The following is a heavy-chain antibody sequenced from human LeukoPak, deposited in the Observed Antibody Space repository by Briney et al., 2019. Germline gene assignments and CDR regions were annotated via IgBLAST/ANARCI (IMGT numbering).Heavy chain of an antibody. CDR2: IYYSGST. CDR3: ARDYPGGNPDAFDI. Sequence: SETLSLTCTVSGDSISSSSYYWGWIRQPPGKELEWIGSIYYSGSTYYNPSLNSRVTLSVDTSKNQFSLKLSSVTAADTAVYYCARDYPGGNPDAFDIWGQGTMVTVSS. J-gene: IGHJ3*02. CDR1: GDSISSSSYY. D-gene: IGHD4-23*01. V-gene: IGHV4-39*07.